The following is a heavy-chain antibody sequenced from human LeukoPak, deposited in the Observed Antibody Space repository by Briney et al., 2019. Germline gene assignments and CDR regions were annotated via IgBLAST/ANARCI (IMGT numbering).Heavy chain of an antibody. Sequence: GASVKVSCKASGYTFTSYGISWLRQAPGQGLEWMGWISAYNGNTNYAQKLQGRDTMTTDISTSTAYMDLRSLRSDDTAVYYCARGRLSTGTMFDPWGQGTLVTVSS. V-gene: IGHV1-18*01. D-gene: IGHD1-7*01. J-gene: IGHJ5*02. CDR1: GYTFTSYG. CDR3: ARGRLSTGTMFDP. CDR2: ISAYNGNT.